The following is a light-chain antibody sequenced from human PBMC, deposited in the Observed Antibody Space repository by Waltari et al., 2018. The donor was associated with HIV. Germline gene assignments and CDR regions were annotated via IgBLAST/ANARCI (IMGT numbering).Light chain of an antibody. J-gene: IGLJ2*01. CDR2: EDS. V-gene: IGLV3-10*01. CDR1: ALPKNY. CDR3: YSTDTSGHHRV. Sequence: SYELTQPPSVSVSPGQTARITCPGDALPKNYAYWYQQKSGQAPVLVIYEDSKRPSGIPERFSGSSSGTVATLTISGAQVEDESDYYCYSTDTSGHHRVFGGGTKLTVL.